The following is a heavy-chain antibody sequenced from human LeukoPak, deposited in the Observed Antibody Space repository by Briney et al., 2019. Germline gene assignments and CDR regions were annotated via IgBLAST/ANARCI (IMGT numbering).Heavy chain of an antibody. CDR3: AREIGYYYGSGNWFDP. CDR2: INHSGST. CDR1: GGSFSGYY. V-gene: IGHV4-34*01. Sequence: ASETLSLTCAVYGGSFSGYYWSWIRQPPGKGLEWIGEINHSGSTNYNPSLKSRVTISVDTSKNQFSLKLSSVTAVDTAVYYCAREIGYYYGSGNWFDPWGQGTLVTVSS. J-gene: IGHJ5*02. D-gene: IGHD3-10*01.